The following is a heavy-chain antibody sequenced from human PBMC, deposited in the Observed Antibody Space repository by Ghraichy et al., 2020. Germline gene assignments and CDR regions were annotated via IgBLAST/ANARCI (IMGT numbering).Heavy chain of an antibody. J-gene: IGHJ4*02. CDR3: ARGRDGYNYDY. D-gene: IGHD5-24*01. V-gene: IGHV1-69*04. CDR2: IIPILGIA. Sequence: SVKVSCKASGGTFSSYAISWVRQAPGQGLEWMGRIIPILGIANYAQKFQGRVTITADKSTSTAYMELSSLRSEDTAVYYCARGRDGYNYDYWGQGTLVTVSS. CDR1: GGTFSSYA.